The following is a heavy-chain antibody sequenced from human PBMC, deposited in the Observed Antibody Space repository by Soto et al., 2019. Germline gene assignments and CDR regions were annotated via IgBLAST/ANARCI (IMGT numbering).Heavy chain of an antibody. V-gene: IGHV1-69*06. CDR1: GGTFSSYA. D-gene: IGHD3-22*01. Sequence: ASVKVSCKASGGTFSSYAISWVRQAPGQGLEWMGGIIPIFGTANYAQKFQGRVTITADKSTSTAYMELSSLRSEDTAVYYCARDNYYDSSGYYFDYYYGMDVWGQGTTVTVSS. J-gene: IGHJ6*02. CDR3: ARDNYYDSSGYYFDYYYGMDV. CDR2: IIPIFGTA.